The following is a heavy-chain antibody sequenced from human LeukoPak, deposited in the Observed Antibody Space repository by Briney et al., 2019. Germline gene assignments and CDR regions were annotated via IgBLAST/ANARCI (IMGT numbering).Heavy chain of an antibody. CDR2: INHSGST. D-gene: IGHD2-15*01. J-gene: IGHJ4*02. CDR3: ARTQTSGSCPLDY. V-gene: IGHV4-34*01. CDR1: GGSFSGYY. Sequence: SETLSLTCAVYGGSFSGYYWSWIRQPPGKGLEWIGEINHSGSTNYNPSLKSRVTISVDTSKNQFSLKLSSVTAADTAVYYCARTQTSGSCPLDYWGLGTLVTVSS.